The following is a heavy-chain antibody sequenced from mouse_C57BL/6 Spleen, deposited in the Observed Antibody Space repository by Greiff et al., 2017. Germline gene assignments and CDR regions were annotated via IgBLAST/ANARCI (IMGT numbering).Heavy chain of an antibody. J-gene: IGHJ4*01. V-gene: IGHV5-17*01. CDR1: GFTFSDYG. CDR3: ARKVLGSSSYYAIDY. Sequence: EVQLQESGGGLVKPGGSLKLSCAASGFTFSDYGMHWVRQAPEKGLEWVAYISSGSSTIYYADTVKGRFTISRDNAKNTLFLQMTSLRSEDTAMYYCARKVLGSSSYYAIDYWGQGTSVTVSS. D-gene: IGHD1-1*01. CDR2: ISSGSSTI.